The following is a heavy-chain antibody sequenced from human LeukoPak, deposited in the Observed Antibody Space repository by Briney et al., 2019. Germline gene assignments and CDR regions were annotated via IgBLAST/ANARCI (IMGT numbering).Heavy chain of an antibody. Sequence: PGGSLRLSCAASGFTFSSYSMNWVRQAPGKGLEWVSSISSSSSYIYYADSVKGRFTISRDNSKNTLFLQMNSLRTEDTAIYHCARGGNWGYFDYWGQGTLVTVSS. V-gene: IGHV3-21*01. CDR3: ARGGNWGYFDY. D-gene: IGHD7-27*01. CDR1: GFTFSSYS. CDR2: ISSSSSYI. J-gene: IGHJ4*02.